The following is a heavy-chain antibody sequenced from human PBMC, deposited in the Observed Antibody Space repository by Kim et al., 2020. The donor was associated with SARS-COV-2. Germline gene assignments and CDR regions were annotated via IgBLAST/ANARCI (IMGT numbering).Heavy chain of an antibody. CDR1: GGSISSGHYY. D-gene: IGHD3-22*01. J-gene: IGHJ3*02. V-gene: IGHV4-39*01. CDR3: ARLRPNEIEELDI. Sequence: SETLSLTCTVSGGSISSGHYYWVCIRQPPGKGLEWIGTIYYFGNTYYNPSLKSRVTISIDTSKNQFSLKMFSVTAADTAVYYCARLRPNEIEELDIWGKGTRVTV. CDR2: IYYFGNT.